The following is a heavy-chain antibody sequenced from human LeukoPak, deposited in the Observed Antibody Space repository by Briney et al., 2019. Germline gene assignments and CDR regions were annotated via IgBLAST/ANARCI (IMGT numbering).Heavy chain of an antibody. CDR2: IYYTGNT. D-gene: IGHD3/OR15-3a*01. CDR1: GVSISSSYSY. Sequence: SETLSLTCTVSGVSISSSYSYWAWIRQPPGMGLEWIGSIYYTGNTYYNASLKSRVSISIDTSENQFSLKLTSVTAADTAVYYCARQTGSGLFILPGGQGTLVTVSS. CDR3: ARQTGSGLFILP. J-gene: IGHJ4*02. V-gene: IGHV4-39*01.